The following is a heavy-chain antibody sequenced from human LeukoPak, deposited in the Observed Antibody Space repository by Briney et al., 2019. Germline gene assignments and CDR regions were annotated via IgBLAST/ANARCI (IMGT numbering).Heavy chain of an antibody. CDR1: GYTFTSYD. J-gene: IGHJ4*02. CDR2: INPNRGNT. Sequence: GASVKVSYMPSGYTFTSYDINWVPPATGQGLEWMGWINPNRGNTDYPQKLQGRVTITRNTSISTAYMALSSLRSEDTAVYYCARTPRYCSSTSCSYYFDYWGQGTLVTVSS. D-gene: IGHD2-2*01. CDR3: ARTPRYCSSTSCSYYFDY. V-gene: IGHV1-8*03.